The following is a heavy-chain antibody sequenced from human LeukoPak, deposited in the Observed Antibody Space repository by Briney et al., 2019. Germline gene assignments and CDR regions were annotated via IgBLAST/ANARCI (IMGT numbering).Heavy chain of an antibody. CDR2: IKQDGSEK. J-gene: IGHJ4*02. D-gene: IGHD2-2*01. V-gene: IGHV3-7*01. Sequence: GGSLRLSCAASGFSFSSYWMSWVRQAPGKGLEWVANIKQDGSEKYYVDSVKGRFTISRDNAKNSLYLQMNSLRAEDTAVCYCARGGPRSTSAVDYWGQGTLVTVSS. CDR3: ARGGPRSTSAVDY. CDR1: GFSFSSYW.